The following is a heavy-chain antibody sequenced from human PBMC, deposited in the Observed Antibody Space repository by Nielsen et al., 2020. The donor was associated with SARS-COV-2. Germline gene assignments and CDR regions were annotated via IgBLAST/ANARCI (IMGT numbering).Heavy chain of an antibody. V-gene: IGHV7-4-1*02. CDR2: INTNTGNP. J-gene: IGHJ4*02. Sequence: ASVKVSCKASGYTFTSYAMNWVRQAPGQGLEWMGWINTNTGNPTYAQGFTGRFVFSLDTSVSTAYLQISSLKAEDTAVYYCARDLSGAVAVPGGFDYRGQGTLVTVSS. D-gene: IGHD6-19*01. CDR1: GYTFTSYA. CDR3: ARDLSGAVAVPGGFDY.